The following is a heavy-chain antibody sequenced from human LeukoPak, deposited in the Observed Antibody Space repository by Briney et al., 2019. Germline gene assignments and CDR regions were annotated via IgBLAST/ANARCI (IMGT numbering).Heavy chain of an antibody. J-gene: IGHJ6*03. D-gene: IGHD1-1*01. CDR3: ARARGGYGYYYYYYMDV. CDR2: ISSSSYI. CDR1: GFTFSSYS. Sequence: GGSLRLSCAASGFTFSSYSMNWVRQAPGKGLEWVSSISSSSYIYYADSVKGRFTISRDNAKNSLYLQMNSLRAEDTAVYYCARARGGYGYYYYYYMDVWGKGTTVTVSS. V-gene: IGHV3-21*01.